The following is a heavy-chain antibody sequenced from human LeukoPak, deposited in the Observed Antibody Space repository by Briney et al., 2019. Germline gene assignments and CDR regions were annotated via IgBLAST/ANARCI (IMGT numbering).Heavy chain of an antibody. CDR1: GGSISSGGYS. J-gene: IGHJ4*02. V-gene: IGHV4-30-2*01. D-gene: IGHD6-19*01. Sequence: KPSETLSLTCAVSGGSISSGGYSWSWIRQPPGKGLEWIGYIYHSGGTYYNPSLKSRVTISVDRSKNQFSLKLSSVTAADTAVYYCARGVGDSSGWYGNFDYWGQGTLVTVSS. CDR2: IYHSGGT. CDR3: ARGVGDSSGWYGNFDY.